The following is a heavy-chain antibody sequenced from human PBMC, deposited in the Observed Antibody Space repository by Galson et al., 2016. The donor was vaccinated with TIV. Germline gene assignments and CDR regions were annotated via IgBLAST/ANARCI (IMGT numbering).Heavy chain of an antibody. V-gene: IGHV3-23*01. CDR1: GFSAGNYV. CDR3: AKPEGDGDYSLGPAFDF. Sequence: SLRLSCAASGFSAGNYVMSWVRQAPGKGLEWVSGISLSGTTTYYADSVRGRFTISRDNSKYTLYLQMNSLRAEDTAVYYCAKPEGDGDYSLGPAFDFWGQGTMVSVSS. CDR2: ISLSGTTT. J-gene: IGHJ3*01. D-gene: IGHD4-17*01.